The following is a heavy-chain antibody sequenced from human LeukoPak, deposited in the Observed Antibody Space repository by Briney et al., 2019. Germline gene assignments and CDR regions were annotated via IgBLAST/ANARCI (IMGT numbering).Heavy chain of an antibody. CDR2: FTSMSRTI. D-gene: IGHD6-13*01. J-gene: IGHJ4*02. Sequence: GGSLRLSCAASGFTFSGYSMTWVRQAPGKGLEWVSSFTSMSRTIYYADSVKGRFTISRDDAKESLYLQMNSLRAEDTAIYYCARQSSGIAATDKIDYWGQGVLVTVSS. CDR3: ARQSSGIAATDKIDY. V-gene: IGHV3-21*01. CDR1: GFTFSGYS.